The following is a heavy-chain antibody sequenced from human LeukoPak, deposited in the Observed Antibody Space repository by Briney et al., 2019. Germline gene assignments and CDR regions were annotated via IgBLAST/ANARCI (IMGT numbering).Heavy chain of an antibody. J-gene: IGHJ4*02. CDR3: ARVKVQTYYYDSSGYYYSYCFDY. CDR1: GGSISSYY. V-gene: IGHV4-4*07. D-gene: IGHD3-22*01. Sequence: SETLSLTCTVSGGSISSYYWSWIRQPAGKGLEWIGRIYTSGSTNYNPSLKSRVTMSVDTSKNQFSLKLSSVTAADTAVYHCARVKVQTYYYDSSGYYYSYCFDYWGQGTLVTVSS. CDR2: IYTSGST.